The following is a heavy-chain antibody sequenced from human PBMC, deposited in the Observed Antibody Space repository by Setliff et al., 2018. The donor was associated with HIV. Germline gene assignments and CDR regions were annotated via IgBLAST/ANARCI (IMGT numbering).Heavy chain of an antibody. CDR2: IYYSGST. CDR1: GGSISSYY. D-gene: IGHD5-12*01. J-gene: IGHJ6*03. V-gene: IGHV4-59*01. CDR3: ARHGYDPLYYYYYMDV. Sequence: PSETLSLTCTVSGGSISSYYWSWIRQPPGKGLEWIGYIYYSGSTNYNPSLKSRVTISVDMSKNQFSLKLSSVTAADTAVYHCARHGYDPLYYYYYMDVWGKGTTVTVSS.